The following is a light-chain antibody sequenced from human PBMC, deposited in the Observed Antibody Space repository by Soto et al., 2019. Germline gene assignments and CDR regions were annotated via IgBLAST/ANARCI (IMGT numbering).Light chain of an antibody. CDR1: QTVFSSC. CDR2: GAS. V-gene: IGKV3D-7*01. Sequence: EVVMTQSPATLSLSPGEGATLSCRASQTVFSSCLSWYQQKPGQAPRLLIYGASTRATGIPARFSGSGSGTEFTLTISSLQSEDFAVYYCQQYNNWPKTFGQGTKGDIK. J-gene: IGKJ1*01. CDR3: QQYNNWPKT.